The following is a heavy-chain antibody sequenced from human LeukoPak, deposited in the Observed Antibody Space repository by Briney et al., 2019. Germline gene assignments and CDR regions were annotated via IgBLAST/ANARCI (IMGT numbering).Heavy chain of an antibody. Sequence: GGSLRLSCAASGFTFSSYGMSWVRQAPGKGLEWVSAISGSGGSTYYADSVKGRFTISRDNSKNSLYLQMTSLRADDTAVYYCAKDRLRFCTGGNCYSPVDYWGQGILVTVSS. V-gene: IGHV3-23*01. CDR3: AKDRLRFCTGGNCYSPVDY. CDR2: ISGSGGST. J-gene: IGHJ4*01. D-gene: IGHD2-15*01. CDR1: GFTFSSYG.